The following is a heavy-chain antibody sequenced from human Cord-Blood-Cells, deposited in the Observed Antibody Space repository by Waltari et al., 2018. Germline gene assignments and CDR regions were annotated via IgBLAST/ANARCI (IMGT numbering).Heavy chain of an antibody. CDR1: GGSISSYY. D-gene: IGHD1-7*01. Sequence: QVQLQESGPGLVKPSETLSLTCTVSGGSISSYYGSWIRQPPGKGLEWIGYIYYSGSTNYNPSLKSRVTISVDTSKNQFSLKLSSVTAADTAVYYCARAITGTTFDYWGQGTLVTVSS. CDR3: ARAITGTTFDY. CDR2: IYYSGST. J-gene: IGHJ4*02. V-gene: IGHV4-59*01.